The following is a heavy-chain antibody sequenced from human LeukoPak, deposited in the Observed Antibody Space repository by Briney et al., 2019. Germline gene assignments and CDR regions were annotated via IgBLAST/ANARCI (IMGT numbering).Heavy chain of an antibody. CDR3: ARDSLGDYYFDY. CDR1: GGSISSYY. J-gene: IGHJ4*02. D-gene: IGHD3-16*01. Sequence: SETLSLTCTVSGGSISSYYWSWIRQPPGKGLEWIGYIYYSGSTNYNPSLKSRVTISVDTSKNQFSLRLSSVTAADTAVYYCARDSLGDYYFDYWGQGTLVTVSS. V-gene: IGHV4-59*01. CDR2: IYYSGST.